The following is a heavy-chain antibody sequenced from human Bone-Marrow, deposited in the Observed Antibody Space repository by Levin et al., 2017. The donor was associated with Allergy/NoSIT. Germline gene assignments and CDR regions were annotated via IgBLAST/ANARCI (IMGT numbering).Heavy chain of an antibody. J-gene: IGHJ4*02. CDR1: GFTFSSYA. V-gene: IGHV3-23*01. D-gene: IGHD6-19*01. CDR3: AKTYSSGWHDYDY. Sequence: GESLKISCAASGFTFSSYAMSWVRQAPGKGLEWVSAISGSGGSTYYADSVKGRFTISRDNSKNTLYLQMNSLRAEDTAVYYCAKTYSSGWHDYDYWGQGTLVTVSS. CDR2: ISGSGGST.